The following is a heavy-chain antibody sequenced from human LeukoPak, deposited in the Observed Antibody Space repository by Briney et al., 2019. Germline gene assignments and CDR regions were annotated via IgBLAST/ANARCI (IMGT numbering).Heavy chain of an antibody. J-gene: IGHJ6*02. CDR1: GFTFSNYW. CDR2: ISSSSSYI. CDR3: ARVGYCSSTSCYDYYYYGMDV. Sequence: PGGSLRLSCAASGFTFSNYWMHWVRQAPGKGLVWVSSISSSSSYIYYADSVKGRFTISRDNAKNSLYLQMNSLRAEDTAVYYCARVGYCSSTSCYDYYYYGMDVWGQGTTVTVSS. V-gene: IGHV3-21*01. D-gene: IGHD2-2*01.